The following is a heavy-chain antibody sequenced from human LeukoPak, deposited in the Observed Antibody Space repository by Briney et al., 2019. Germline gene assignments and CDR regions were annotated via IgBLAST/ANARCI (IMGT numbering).Heavy chain of an antibody. CDR2: IGIRGDT. V-gene: IGHV3-13*01. CDR3: ARGGIQVSGIDEFDY. Sequence: GGSPRLSCAASGFTFIDYDMHWVRQVIGKGLEWVSAIGIRGDTHYSGSVKGRFTISRENAESSLYLQMNSLRAEDTAVYYCARGGIQVSGIDEFDYWGQGTLVTVSS. J-gene: IGHJ4*02. D-gene: IGHD6-19*01. CDR1: GFTFIDYD.